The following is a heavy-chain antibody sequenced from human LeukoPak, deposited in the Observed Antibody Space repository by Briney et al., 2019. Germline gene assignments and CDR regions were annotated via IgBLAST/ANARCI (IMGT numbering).Heavy chain of an antibody. CDR1: GGSISSYY. CDR2: IYYSGST. V-gene: IGHV4-59*01. Sequence: PSETLSLTCTVSGGSISSYYWSWIRQPPGKGLEWIGYIYYSGSTNYNPSLKSRVTISVDTSKNQFSLKLSSVTAADTAVYYCARSVVVVPAATLYYYYGMDVRGQGTTVTVSS. CDR3: ARSVVVVPAATLYYYYGMDV. D-gene: IGHD2-2*01. J-gene: IGHJ6*02.